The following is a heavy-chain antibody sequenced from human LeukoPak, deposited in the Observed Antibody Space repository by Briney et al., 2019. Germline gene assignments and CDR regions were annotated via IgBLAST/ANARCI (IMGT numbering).Heavy chain of an antibody. J-gene: IGHJ3*02. CDR2: IYTSGST. CDR3: ARVGSTVRMAATGNDAFDI. CDR1: GGSISSYY. V-gene: IGHV4-4*07. Sequence: PSETLSLTCTVSGGSISSYYWGWIRQPAGKGLEWIGRIYTSGSTNYNPSLKSRVTMSVDTSKNQFSLKLSSVTAADTAVYYCARVGSTVRMAATGNDAFDIWGQGTMVTVSS. D-gene: IGHD6-13*01.